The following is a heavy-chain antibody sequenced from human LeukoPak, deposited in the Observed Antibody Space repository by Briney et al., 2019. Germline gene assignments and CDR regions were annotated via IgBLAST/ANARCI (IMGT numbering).Heavy chain of an antibody. D-gene: IGHD5-18*01. Sequence: SETLSLTCAVYGGSFSGYYWSWIRQPPGKGLEWIGEINHSGSTNYHPSLKSRVTISVDTSKNQFSLELSSVTAADTAVYYCARDSGYSYGGDNWFDPWGQGTLVTVSS. V-gene: IGHV4-34*01. CDR2: INHSGST. J-gene: IGHJ5*02. CDR3: ARDSGYSYGGDNWFDP. CDR1: GGSFSGYY.